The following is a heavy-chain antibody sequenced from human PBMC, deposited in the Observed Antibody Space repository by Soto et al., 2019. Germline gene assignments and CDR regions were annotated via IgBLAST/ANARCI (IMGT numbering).Heavy chain of an antibody. CDR2: IYYSGST. Sequence: QVQLQESGPGLVKPSETLSLTCTVSGGSISSYYWSWIRQPPGKRLEWIGYIYYSGSTNYNPSLKSRVAISVDTSMNQFSLKLSSVTAADTAVYYCARGLQLRPITYYVDYWGQGTLVTVSS. CDR3: ARGLQLRPITYYVDY. J-gene: IGHJ4*02. CDR1: GGSISSYY. D-gene: IGHD5-18*01. V-gene: IGHV4-59*01.